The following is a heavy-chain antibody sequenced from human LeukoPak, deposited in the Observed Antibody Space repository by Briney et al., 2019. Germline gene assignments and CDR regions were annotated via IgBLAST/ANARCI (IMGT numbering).Heavy chain of an antibody. V-gene: IGHV1-2*04. D-gene: IGHD1-26*01. J-gene: IGHJ4*02. CDR3: AREGYSGQYTN. Sequence: ASVKVSCKASGYTFIDYYIHWVRQAPGQGLEWVGWISPNSGDTNYAQKFQGWVTMTRDTSVTTIYMELNRLTSDKTAVYYCAREGYSGQYTNWGQGTLVTVSS. CDR1: GYTFIDYY. CDR2: ISPNSGDT.